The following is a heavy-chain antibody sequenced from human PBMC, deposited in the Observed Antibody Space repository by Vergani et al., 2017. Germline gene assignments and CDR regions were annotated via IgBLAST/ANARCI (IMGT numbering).Heavy chain of an antibody. V-gene: IGHV3-73*01. CDR3: TRQRDITYYYVSSGYYYAPSYYYYCMDV. CDR1: GFTFSGSA. D-gene: IGHD3-22*01. CDR2: IRSKANSYAT. J-gene: IGHJ6*02. Sequence: EVQLVESGGGLVQPGGSLKLSCAASGFTFSGSAMHWVRQASGKGLEWVGRIRSKANSYATAYAASVKGRFTISRDDSKNTAYLQMNSLKTEDTAVYYCTRQRDITYYYVSSGYYYAPSYYYYCMDVWGQGTTVTVSS.